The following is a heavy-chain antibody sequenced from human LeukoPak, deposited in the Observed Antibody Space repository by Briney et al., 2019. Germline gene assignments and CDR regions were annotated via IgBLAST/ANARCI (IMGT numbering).Heavy chain of an antibody. J-gene: IGHJ5*02. D-gene: IGHD3-3*01. CDR2: INHSGST. CDR3: ARGRSGSDWFDP. Sequence: PSETLSLTCAVYGGSFSGYYWSWIRQPPGKGLEWIGEINHSGSTNYNPSLKSRVTISVETSKNQFSLKLSSVTAADTAVYYCARGRSGSDWFDPWGQGTLVTVSS. CDR1: GGSFSGYY. V-gene: IGHV4-34*01.